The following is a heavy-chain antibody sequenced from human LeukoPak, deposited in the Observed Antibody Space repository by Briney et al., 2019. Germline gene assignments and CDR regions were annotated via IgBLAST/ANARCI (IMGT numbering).Heavy chain of an antibody. Sequence: GGSLRLSCAASGFTFSAYAMSWVRQVPGKGLEWVSAVSGSGLSTYYADSVKGRFTISRDNSKNTLYLQMSSLRAEDTAVYYCAKGGKGQWLVSPYYFDYWGQGTLVTVSS. J-gene: IGHJ4*02. CDR1: GFTFSAYA. V-gene: IGHV3-23*01. CDR3: AKGGKGQWLVSPYYFDY. CDR2: VSGSGLST. D-gene: IGHD6-19*01.